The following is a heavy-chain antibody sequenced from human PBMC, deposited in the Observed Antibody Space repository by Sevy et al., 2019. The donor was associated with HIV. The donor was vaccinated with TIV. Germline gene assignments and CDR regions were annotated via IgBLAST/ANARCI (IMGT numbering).Heavy chain of an antibody. D-gene: IGHD6-6*01. Sequence: GGSLRLSCAVSGFNFSTYGMHWVRQAPGKGLEWVAVIWDDETNKYYADSVKGRFTITRDNSANMLYLQMNFLRVDDTAMYFCAKVRQSVSSSSDYWGQGILVTVSS. CDR2: IWDDETNK. V-gene: IGHV3-33*06. CDR1: GFNFSTYG. CDR3: AKVRQSVSSSSDY. J-gene: IGHJ4*02.